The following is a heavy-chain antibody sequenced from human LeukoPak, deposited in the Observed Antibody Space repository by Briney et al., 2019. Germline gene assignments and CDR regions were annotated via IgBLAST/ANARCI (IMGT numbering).Heavy chain of an antibody. Sequence: ASVKVSCKASGYTFTGYYMHWVRQAPGQGLEWMGWINPNSGGTNYAQKFQGWVTMTRDTSISTAYMELSRLRSDDTAVYYCARGGQIAAAAPHDYWGQGTLVTVSS. CDR2: INPNSGGT. CDR3: ARGGQIAAAAPHDY. J-gene: IGHJ4*02. D-gene: IGHD6-13*01. CDR1: GYTFTGYY. V-gene: IGHV1-2*04.